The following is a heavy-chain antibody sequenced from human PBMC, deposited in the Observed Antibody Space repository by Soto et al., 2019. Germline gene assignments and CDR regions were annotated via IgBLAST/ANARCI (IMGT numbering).Heavy chain of an antibody. Sequence: SETLSLTCAVYGGSFSGYYWIWIRQPPGKGLEWIGEINHSGSTNYNPSLKSRVTISVDTSKNQFSLKLSSVTAADTAVYYCARGFPNYDILTGYYINWFAPWGQGTLVTVSS. CDR2: INHSGST. V-gene: IGHV4-34*01. CDR3: ARGFPNYDILTGYYINWFAP. D-gene: IGHD3-9*01. J-gene: IGHJ5*02. CDR1: GGSFSGYY.